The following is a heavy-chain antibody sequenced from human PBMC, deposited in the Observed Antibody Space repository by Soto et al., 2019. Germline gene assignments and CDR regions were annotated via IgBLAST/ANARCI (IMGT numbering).Heavy chain of an antibody. Sequence: PGGSLRLSCAASGFTFSNYDMHWVRQATGKGLQWVANINVAGNTYYPVSVKGRFTISRENAKNSLYLQINSLRAEDTAVYYCTRTADFTSAFDIWGQGTVVTVSS. D-gene: IGHD2-21*02. CDR2: INVAGNT. CDR3: TRTADFTSAFDI. CDR1: GFTFSNYD. J-gene: IGHJ3*02. V-gene: IGHV3-13*01.